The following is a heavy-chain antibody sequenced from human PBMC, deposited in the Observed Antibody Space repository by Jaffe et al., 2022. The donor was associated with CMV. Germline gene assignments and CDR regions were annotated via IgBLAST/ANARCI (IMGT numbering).Heavy chain of an antibody. CDR1: GYSFTSYW. Sequence: EVQLVQSGAEVKKPGESLKISCKGSGYSFTSYWIGWVRQMPGKGLEWMGIIYPGDSDTRYSPSFQGQVTISADKSISTAYLQWSSLKASDTAMYYCARRPWIGDYGATEGAFDIWGQGTMVTVSS. CDR2: IYPGDSDT. CDR3: ARRPWIGDYGATEGAFDI. J-gene: IGHJ3*02. D-gene: IGHD4-17*01. V-gene: IGHV5-51*01.